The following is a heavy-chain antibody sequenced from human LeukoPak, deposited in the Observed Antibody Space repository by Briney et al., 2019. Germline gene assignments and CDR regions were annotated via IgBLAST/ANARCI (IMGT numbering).Heavy chain of an antibody. V-gene: IGHV3-7*01. CDR1: GFIFSSYW. J-gene: IGHJ4*02. Sequence: GGSLRLSCAASGFIFSSYWMSWVHQAPGKGLEWVANIKQDGSEKYYVDSVKGRFTISRDNAKNSLYLQMNSLRAEDTAVYYCARGGYYYDSSGYYDYWGQGTLVTVSS. CDR2: IKQDGSEK. D-gene: IGHD3-22*01. CDR3: ARGGYYYDSSGYYDY.